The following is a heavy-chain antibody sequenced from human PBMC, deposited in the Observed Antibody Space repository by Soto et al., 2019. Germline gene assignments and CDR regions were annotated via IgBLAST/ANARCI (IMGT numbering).Heavy chain of an antibody. CDR3: ARQRTTVVTQAYFDH. CDR2: IYYSGRS. J-gene: IGHJ4*02. V-gene: IGHV4-39*01. Sequence: TSDTLSLTCTVSGGSITSSSYYWGWIRQPPGKGLEWIGGIYYSGRSYYNPSLKSRVTMSVDTSKNQFSLTLNSVTAADAAVYYCARQRTTVVTQAYFDHWGQGTLVTVS. CDR1: GGSITSSSYY. D-gene: IGHD4-17*01.